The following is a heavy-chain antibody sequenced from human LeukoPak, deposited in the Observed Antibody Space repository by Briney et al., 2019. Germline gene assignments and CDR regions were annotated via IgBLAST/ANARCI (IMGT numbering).Heavy chain of an antibody. J-gene: IGHJ4*02. D-gene: IGHD3-22*01. Sequence: PSQTLSLTCTVSGGSISSGGYYWGWIRQPPGKGLEWIGSIYHSGSTYYNPSLKSRVTISVDTSKNQFSLKLSSVTAADTAVYYCARDHTMIVVVYNKPHKAFDYWGQGTLVTVSS. CDR2: IYHSGST. CDR3: ARDHTMIVVVYNKPHKAFDY. CDR1: GGSISSGGYY. V-gene: IGHV4-39*07.